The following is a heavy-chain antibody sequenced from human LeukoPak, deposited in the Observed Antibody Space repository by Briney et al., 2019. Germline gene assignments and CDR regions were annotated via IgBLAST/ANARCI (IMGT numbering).Heavy chain of an antibody. CDR1: GYTFTSNY. J-gene: IGHJ4*02. V-gene: IGHV1-46*01. CDR3: ARAVNTPIYYSEY. CDR2: INPSGGST. D-gene: IGHD1/OR15-1a*01. Sequence: ASVKVSCKAFGYTFTSNYMHWVRQAPGQGLEWMGIINPSGGSTSYAQKFQGRITLSRDTSTSTVYMELSSLRSDDTAVYYCARAVNTPIYYSEYWGQGALVTVSS.